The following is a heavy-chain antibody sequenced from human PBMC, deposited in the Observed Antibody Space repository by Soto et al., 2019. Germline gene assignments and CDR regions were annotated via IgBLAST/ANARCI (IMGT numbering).Heavy chain of an antibody. J-gene: IGHJ6*02. D-gene: IGHD2-21*01. CDR1: GFTFSSYG. Sequence: PGGSLRLSCAASGFTFSSYGMHWVRQAPGKGLEWVAVISYDGSNKYYADSVKGRFTISRDNSKNTLYLQMNSLRAEDTAVYYCAKGDGYYYYGMDVWGQGTTVTVSS. V-gene: IGHV3-30*18. CDR2: ISYDGSNK. CDR3: AKGDGYYYYGMDV.